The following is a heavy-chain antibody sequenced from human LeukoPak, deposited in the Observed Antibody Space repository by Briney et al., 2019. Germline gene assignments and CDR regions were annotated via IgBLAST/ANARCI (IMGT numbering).Heavy chain of an antibody. D-gene: IGHD2-15*01. Sequence: SETLSLTCTVSGDSISSYHWTWIRQPPGRGLEWIGCIYYSGSSNYSPSLKSRVTISLDTSNNQFSLKLSSVTAADTAIYYCATYTRHCSGGTCYSIDYWGQGTLVTVSS. CDR1: GDSISSYH. V-gene: IGHV4-59*08. CDR3: ATYTRHCSGGTCYSIDY. CDR2: IYYSGSS. J-gene: IGHJ4*02.